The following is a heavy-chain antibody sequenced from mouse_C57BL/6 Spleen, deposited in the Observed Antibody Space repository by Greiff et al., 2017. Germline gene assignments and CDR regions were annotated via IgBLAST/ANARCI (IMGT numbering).Heavy chain of an antibody. Sequence: EVQVVESGGGLVQPGGSMKLSCAASGYSFSDAWMDWVRQSPEKGLEWVAEISNKANNHATYYAESVKGSFTISRDDSKSGVYLQMNSLRAEDTGIYYWTYYGSYLFDYWGQGTTLTVSS. V-gene: IGHV6-6*01. J-gene: IGHJ2*01. D-gene: IGHD1-1*02. CDR1: GYSFSDAW. CDR3: TYYGSYLFDY. CDR2: ISNKANNHAT.